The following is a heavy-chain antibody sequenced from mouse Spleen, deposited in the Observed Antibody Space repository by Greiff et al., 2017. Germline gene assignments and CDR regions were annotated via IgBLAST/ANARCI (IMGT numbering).Heavy chain of an antibody. CDR1: GLNIKDDY. V-gene: IGHV14-4*01. CDR2: IDPENGDT. D-gene: IGHD2-5*01. Sequence: VQLQQSGAELVRPGASVKLSCTASGLNIKDDYMHWVKQRPEQGLEWIGWIDPENGDTEYASKFQGKATITADTSSNTAYLQLSSLTSEDTAVYYCSAYYSNLFAYWGQGTLVTVSA. CDR3: SAYYSNLFAY. J-gene: IGHJ3*01.